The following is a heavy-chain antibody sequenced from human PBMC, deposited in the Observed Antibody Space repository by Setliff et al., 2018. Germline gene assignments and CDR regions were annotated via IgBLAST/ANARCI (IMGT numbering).Heavy chain of an antibody. D-gene: IGHD2-2*01. J-gene: IGHJ4*02. CDR2: IKSDGSPT. Sequence: GGSLRLSCAASGFTFRNYYMHWVRQVPGKGLMWVSYIKSDGSPTAYADSVKGRFTISRDNAKNTPYLQMNSLEAEDPAVYYCARGGCSATSCLYYWGQGSLVTVSS. V-gene: IGHV3-74*01. CDR3: ARGGCSATSCLYY. CDR1: GFTFRNYY.